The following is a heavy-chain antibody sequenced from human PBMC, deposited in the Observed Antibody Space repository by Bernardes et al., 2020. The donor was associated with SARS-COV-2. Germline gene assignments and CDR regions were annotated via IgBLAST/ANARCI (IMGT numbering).Heavy chain of an antibody. D-gene: IGHD3-22*01. CDR1: GFTFSSYG. CDR2: ISYDGSNK. Sequence: GGSLRLSCAASGFTFSSYGMHWVRQAPGKGLEWVAVISYDGSNKYYADSVKGRFTISRDNSKNTLYLQMNSLRAEDTAVYYCAKDSGTYYYDSSGYYWVSGDLDYWGQGTLVTVSS. V-gene: IGHV3-30*18. CDR3: AKDSGTYYYDSSGYYWVSGDLDY. J-gene: IGHJ4*02.